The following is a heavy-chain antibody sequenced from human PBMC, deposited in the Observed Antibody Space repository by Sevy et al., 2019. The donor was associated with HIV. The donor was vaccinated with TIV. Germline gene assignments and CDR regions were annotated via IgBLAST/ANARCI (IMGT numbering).Heavy chain of an antibody. CDR3: ARDLASSGNGLYV. D-gene: IGHD3-3*02. Sequence: GGSLRLSCAASGFTFFAYTMHWVRQAPGKGLEWVALISYDINNKYYADSVKGRFTISRDNSKNTLYLQMNSLRPEDTAVYYCARDLASSGNGLYVWGQGTTVTVSS. CDR1: GFTFFAYT. CDR2: ISYDINNK. J-gene: IGHJ6*02. V-gene: IGHV3-30-3*01.